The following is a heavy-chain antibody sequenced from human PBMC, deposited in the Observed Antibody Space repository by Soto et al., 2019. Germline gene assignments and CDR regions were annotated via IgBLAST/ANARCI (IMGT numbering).Heavy chain of an antibody. J-gene: IGHJ4*02. Sequence: QVQLVESGGGVVQPGRSLRLSCAASGFSFSGYGMHWVRQAPGKGLEWLAVIWFDGSRKNHADSVKGRFPISRDNSKNTLYLQMNSLRAEDTAVYYCARSNYDLWSGYYYPDYWGQGTLVTVSS. V-gene: IGHV3-33*01. CDR2: IWFDGSRK. D-gene: IGHD3-3*01. CDR3: ARSNYDLWSGYYYPDY. CDR1: GFSFSGYG.